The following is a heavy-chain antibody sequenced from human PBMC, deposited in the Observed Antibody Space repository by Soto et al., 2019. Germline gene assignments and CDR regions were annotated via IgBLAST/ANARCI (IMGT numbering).Heavy chain of an antibody. V-gene: IGHV3-23*01. Sequence: GGSLRLSCAASGFTFGTSTMNWVRQAPRKGLEWVSTISGSGGSTYSADSVKGRFTISRDNSKNTLYLQMNSLRAEDTAVYYCAKTLSGTYSIDYWGQGTLVTVSS. CDR2: ISGSGGST. CDR3: AKTLSGTYSIDY. CDR1: GFTFGTST. J-gene: IGHJ4*02. D-gene: IGHD1-26*01.